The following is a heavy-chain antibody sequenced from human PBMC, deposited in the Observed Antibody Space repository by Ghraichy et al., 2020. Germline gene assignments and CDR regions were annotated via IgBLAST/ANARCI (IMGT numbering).Heavy chain of an antibody. CDR3: AQSSLRLFDWPPSYWYFDV. J-gene: IGHJ2*01. V-gene: IGHV2-5*01. Sequence: SGPTLVKPTQTLTLTCSCSGFSLSSSGVGVAWIRQPPGKALEWLALIYWNDDKRYRPSLKSRLTITRDTSKNQVVLTMTDMDPVDTATYYCAQSSLRLFDWPPSYWYFDVWGRGTLVTVSS. CDR2: IYWNDDK. D-gene: IGHD3-9*01. CDR1: GFSLSSSGVG.